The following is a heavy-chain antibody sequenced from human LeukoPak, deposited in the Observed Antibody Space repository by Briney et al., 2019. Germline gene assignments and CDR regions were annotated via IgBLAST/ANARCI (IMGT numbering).Heavy chain of an antibody. CDR3: AKAEVGVWGSYHRYYFDY. D-gene: IGHD3-16*02. CDR2: ISRSGGST. J-gene: IGHJ4*02. V-gene: IGHV3-23*01. Sequence: GGSLRLSCAASGFTFSSYAMSWVRQVPGKGLEWVSSISRSGGSTYYADSVKGRFTISRDNSKNTLYLQMNSLRAEDTAVYYCAKAEVGVWGSYHRYYFDYWGQGTLVTVSS. CDR1: GFTFSSYA.